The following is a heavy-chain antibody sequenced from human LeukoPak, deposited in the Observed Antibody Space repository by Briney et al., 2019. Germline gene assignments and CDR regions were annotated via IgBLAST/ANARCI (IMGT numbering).Heavy chain of an antibody. V-gene: IGHV3-30-3*01. CDR2: ISYDGSQK. CDR3: ARVFLERLTSGYFEN. Sequence: SGRFLRLSCAAPGFTFSEYAMHWVRQAPGKGLEWVEFISYDGSQKYYGDSVKGRFTISRDNPKNTLYLKMISLRDDDTAVYYCARVFLERLTSGYFENWGQGTLVTVSP. D-gene: IGHD3-3*01. CDR1: GFTFSEYA. J-gene: IGHJ4*02.